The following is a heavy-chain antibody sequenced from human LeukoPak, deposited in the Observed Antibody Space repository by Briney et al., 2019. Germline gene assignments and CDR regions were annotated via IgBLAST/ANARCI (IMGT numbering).Heavy chain of an antibody. CDR3: ARGTAGIAAPRGFDY. J-gene: IGHJ4*02. Sequence: SETLSLTCAVYGGSFSGYYWSWIRQPPGKGLEWVGEINHSGSTNYNPSLKSRVTISVDTSKNQFSLKLSSVTAADTAVYYCARGTAGIAAPRGFDYWGQGTLVTVSS. D-gene: IGHD6-6*01. CDR2: INHSGST. V-gene: IGHV4-34*01. CDR1: GGSFSGYY.